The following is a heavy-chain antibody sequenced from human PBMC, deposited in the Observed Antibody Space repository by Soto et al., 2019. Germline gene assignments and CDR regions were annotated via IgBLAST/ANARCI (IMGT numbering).Heavy chain of an antibody. D-gene: IGHD4-4*01. CDR1: GFTFSSYG. J-gene: IGHJ6*02. CDR3: AKVGRLGSNYSNYDGYYYGMDV. V-gene: IGHV3-30*18. Sequence: GGSLRLSCAASGFTFSSYGMHWVRQAPGKGLEWVAVISYDGSNKYYADSVKGRFTISRDNSKNTLYLQMNSLRAEDTAVYYCAKVGRLGSNYSNYDGYYYGMDVWGQGTTVTVSS. CDR2: ISYDGSNK.